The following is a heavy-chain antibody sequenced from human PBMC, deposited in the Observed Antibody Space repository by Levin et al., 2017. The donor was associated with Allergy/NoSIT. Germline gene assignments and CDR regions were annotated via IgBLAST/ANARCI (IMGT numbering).Heavy chain of an antibody. J-gene: IGHJ4*02. Sequence: SETLSLTCTVSGGSISSYYWSWIRQSAGKGLEWIGRIYTSGSTNYNPSLKSRVTMSVDTSKNQFSLKLSSVTAADTAVYYCALHYYDSSGDYALDYWGQGTLVTVSS. CDR1: GGSISSYY. D-gene: IGHD3-22*01. V-gene: IGHV4-4*07. CDR2: IYTSGST. CDR3: ALHYYDSSGDYALDY.